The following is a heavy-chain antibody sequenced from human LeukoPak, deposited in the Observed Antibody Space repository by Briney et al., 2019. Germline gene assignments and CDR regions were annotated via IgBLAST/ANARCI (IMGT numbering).Heavy chain of an antibody. CDR1: GFTFSSYG. J-gene: IGHJ4*02. Sequence: SGGSLRLSCAASGFTFSSYGMHWVRQAPGKGLEWVAVIWYDGSNKYYADSVKGRFTISRDNSKNTLYLQMNSQRAEDTAVYYCARDNYGDSFDYWGQGTLVTVSS. D-gene: IGHD4-17*01. CDR2: IWYDGSNK. CDR3: ARDNYGDSFDY. V-gene: IGHV3-33*01.